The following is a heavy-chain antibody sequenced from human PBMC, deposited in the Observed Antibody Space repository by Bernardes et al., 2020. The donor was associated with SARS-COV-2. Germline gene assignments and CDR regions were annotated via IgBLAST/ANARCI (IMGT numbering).Heavy chain of an antibody. V-gene: IGHV4-34*01. CDR1: GGSFSGYY. J-gene: IGHJ6*02. D-gene: IGHD2-2*01. CDR3: AREDIVVVPAASGYSYGYEYSFYGMDV. Sequence: SETLSLTCAVYGGSFSGYYWSWIRQPPGKGLEWIGEINHSGSTNYNPSLKSRVTISVDTSKNQFSLKLSSVTAADTAVYYCAREDIVVVPAASGYSYGYEYSFYGMDVWGQGTTVTVSS. CDR2: INHSGST.